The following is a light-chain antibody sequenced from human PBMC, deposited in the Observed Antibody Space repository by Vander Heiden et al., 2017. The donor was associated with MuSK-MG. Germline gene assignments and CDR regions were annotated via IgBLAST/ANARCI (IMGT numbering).Light chain of an antibody. J-gene: IGKJ1*01. Sequence: LSASVGDCVTISCRAGRSISTYLNWYQQKTGKAATLLIYGASNLQSGVPSRFSGSNSGTDFTLTITSLQRADYATSYCQQSYSNPWTFGQGTKVEIK. CDR3: QQSYSNPWT. CDR2: GAS. V-gene: IGKV1-39*01. CDR1: RSISTY.